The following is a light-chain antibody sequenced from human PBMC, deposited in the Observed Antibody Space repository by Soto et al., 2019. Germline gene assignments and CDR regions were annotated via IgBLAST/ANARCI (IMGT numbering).Light chain of an antibody. J-gene: IGKJ5*01. Sequence: EIVLTQSPASLSLSPGERATLSCRASQSVDSYLVWYQQKPGQAPRLLIFGASNRATGIPARFSGNGSGTDFTLTINSLEPDDFAVYYCQQRDSWPITFGQGTRLEIK. CDR2: GAS. V-gene: IGKV3-11*01. CDR1: QSVDSY. CDR3: QQRDSWPIT.